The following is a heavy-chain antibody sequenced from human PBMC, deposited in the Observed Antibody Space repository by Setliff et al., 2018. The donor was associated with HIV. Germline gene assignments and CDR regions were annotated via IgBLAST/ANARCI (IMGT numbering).Heavy chain of an antibody. D-gene: IGHD1-1*01. Sequence: ASVKVSCKASGYTFTSFYLHWVRQAAGRGLEWMGWMNPKTANTGYAQRFRGRVSLTRDTSISTAYMELGGLHSDDTALYYCARQLSNSLDFWGQGALVTVSS. CDR3: ARQLSNSLDF. V-gene: IGHV1-2*02. CDR1: GYTFTSFY. CDR2: MNPKTANT. J-gene: IGHJ4*02.